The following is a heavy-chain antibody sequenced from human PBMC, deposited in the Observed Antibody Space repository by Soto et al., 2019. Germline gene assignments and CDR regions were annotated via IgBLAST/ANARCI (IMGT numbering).Heavy chain of an antibody. CDR3: AKMGQGYCTNGVCYKAYYYYGMDV. CDR2: ISGSGGST. CDR1: GFTFSSYA. V-gene: IGHV3-23*01. D-gene: IGHD2-8*01. Sequence: EVQLLESGGGLVQPGGSLRLSCAASGFTFSSYAMSWVRQAPGKGLEWVSAISGSGGSTYYADSVKGRFTISRDNSNNTLYLQMNSLRAEDTAVYYCAKMGQGYCTNGVCYKAYYYYGMDVWGQGTTVTVSS. J-gene: IGHJ6*02.